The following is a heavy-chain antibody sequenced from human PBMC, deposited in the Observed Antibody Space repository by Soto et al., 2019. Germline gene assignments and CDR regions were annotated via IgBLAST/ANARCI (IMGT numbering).Heavy chain of an antibody. D-gene: IGHD4-17*01. CDR1: GFTVSSNY. Sequence: EVQLVESGGGLVQPGGSLRLSCAASGFTVSSNYMSWVRQAPGKGLEWVSVIYSGGSTYYADSVKGRFTISRDNSKNPLYLQMNSLRAEDTAVYYCARVANGDYYWYFDLWGRGTLVTVSS. CDR3: ARVANGDYYWYFDL. V-gene: IGHV3-66*01. J-gene: IGHJ2*01. CDR2: IYSGGST.